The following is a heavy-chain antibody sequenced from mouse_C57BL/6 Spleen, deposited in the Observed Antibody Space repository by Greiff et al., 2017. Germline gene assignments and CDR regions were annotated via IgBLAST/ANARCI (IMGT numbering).Heavy chain of an antibody. D-gene: IGHD2-3*01. V-gene: IGHV1-80*01. J-gene: IGHJ4*01. CDR1: GYAFSSYW. CDR3: ARCYDGYHYAMDY. CDR2: IYPGDGDT. Sequence: QVQLQQSGAELVKPGASVKISCKASGYAFSSYWMNWVKQRPGKGLEWIGQIYPGDGDTNYNGKFKGKATLTADKPSSTAYMQLSSLTSEDSAVYYCARCYDGYHYAMDYWGKGTSVTVSS.